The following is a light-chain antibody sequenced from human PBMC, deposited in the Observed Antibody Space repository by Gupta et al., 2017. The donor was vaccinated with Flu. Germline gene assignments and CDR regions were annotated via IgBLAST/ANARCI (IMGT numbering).Light chain of an antibody. CDR3: QQYDDLPRT. CDR1: QDISKY. V-gene: IGKV1-33*01. Sequence: DIQMTQSPSSLSASVGDRVTITYQASQDISKYLNWYQQRRGKAPKLLIYGASNLQTGVPSRFSGSGSGTDFTFTISSLQPADIATYYCQQYDDLPRTFGQGTKVEIK. CDR2: GAS. J-gene: IGKJ1*01.